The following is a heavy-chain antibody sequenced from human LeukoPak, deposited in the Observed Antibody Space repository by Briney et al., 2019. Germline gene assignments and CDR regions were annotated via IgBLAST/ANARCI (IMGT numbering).Heavy chain of an antibody. V-gene: IGHV3-21*01. CDR3: ARGPPCSSASCYVAGAFDL. J-gene: IGHJ3*01. D-gene: IGHD2-2*01. Sequence: PGGSLRLSCAASGFIFSIYSMNWVRQAPGKGLEWVSSVSSSTSIYYADSLKGRFTISRDNAKNSLFLQVNSLRDEDTAVYYCARGPPCSSASCYVAGAFDLWGQGTMVTVSS. CDR2: VSSSTSI. CDR1: GFIFSIYS.